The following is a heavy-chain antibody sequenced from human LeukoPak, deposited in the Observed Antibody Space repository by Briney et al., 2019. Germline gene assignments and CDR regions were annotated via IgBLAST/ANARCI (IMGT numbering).Heavy chain of an antibody. D-gene: IGHD3-22*01. CDR1: GFIFSSYA. Sequence: GGSLRLSCAASGFIFSSYAMSWVRQAPGKGLEWVSVISGSGDATSYADSVKGRFTISRDNSKNTLYLQLNSLRAEDTAKYYCVKDLGYYNSRSYSNHWGQGTLVTVSS. CDR2: ISGSGDAT. J-gene: IGHJ5*02. CDR3: VKDLGYYNSRSYSNH. V-gene: IGHV3-23*01.